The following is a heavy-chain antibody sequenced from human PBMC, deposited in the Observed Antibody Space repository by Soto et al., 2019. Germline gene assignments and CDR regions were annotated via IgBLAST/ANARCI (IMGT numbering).Heavy chain of an antibody. CDR2: INPNSGGT. Sequence: SGAEVKKPGASVKVSCKASGYTFTGYYMHWVRQAPGQGLEWMGWINPNSGGTNYAQKFQGRVTMTRDTSISTAYMELSRLRSDDTAVYYCAREDMATVTTYWFDPWGQGTLVTVSS. CDR1: GYTFTGYY. D-gene: IGHD4-17*01. V-gene: IGHV1-2*02. CDR3: AREDMATVTTYWFDP. J-gene: IGHJ5*02.